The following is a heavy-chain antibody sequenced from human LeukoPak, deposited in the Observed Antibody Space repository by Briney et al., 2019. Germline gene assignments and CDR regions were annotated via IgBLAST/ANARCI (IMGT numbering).Heavy chain of an antibody. J-gene: IGHJ4*02. CDR3: ARVHVGAVAGKNYFDY. V-gene: IGHV3-53*01. D-gene: IGHD6-19*01. Sequence: PGRSLRLSCAASGFTVSSNYMSWVRHAPGEGLEWVSVIYSGGSTYYADSVKGRFTISRDNSKNTLYLQMNSLRAEDTAVYYCARVHVGAVAGKNYFDYWGQGTLVTVSS. CDR2: IYSGGST. CDR1: GFTVSSNY.